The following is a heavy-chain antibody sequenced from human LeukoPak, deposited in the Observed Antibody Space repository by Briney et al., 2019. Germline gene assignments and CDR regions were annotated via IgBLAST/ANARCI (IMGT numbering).Heavy chain of an antibody. D-gene: IGHD3-22*01. CDR2: IYYSGST. CDR3: ARLPYYYDSSGYHPYYFDY. V-gene: IGHV4-59*08. Sequence: SETLSRTCAVYGGSISSYYWSWIRQPPGKGLEWIGYIYYSGSTNYNPSLKSRVTISVDTSKNQFSLKLSSVTAADTAVYYCARLPYYYDSSGYHPYYFDYWGQGTLVTVSS. CDR1: GGSISSYY. J-gene: IGHJ4*02.